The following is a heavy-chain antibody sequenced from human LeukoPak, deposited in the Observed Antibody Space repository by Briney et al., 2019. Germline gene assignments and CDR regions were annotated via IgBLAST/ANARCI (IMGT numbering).Heavy chain of an antibody. J-gene: IGHJ4*02. Sequence: GGSLRLSCAASGFTLSSSEVNWVRQAPGKGLEWVSYISSSGSTIYYADSVTGRFTSSRDNAKNSLYLQMNSLRAEDAAVYYCVGRSSSSIFDYWGQGTLVTVSS. CDR2: ISSSGSTI. D-gene: IGHD6-6*01. CDR3: VGRSSSSIFDY. V-gene: IGHV3-48*03. CDR1: GFTLSSSE.